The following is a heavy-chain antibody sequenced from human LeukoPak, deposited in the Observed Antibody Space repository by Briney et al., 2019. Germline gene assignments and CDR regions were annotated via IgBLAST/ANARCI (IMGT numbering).Heavy chain of an antibody. CDR3: ARDSYSGNYGDYYYYYMDV. J-gene: IGHJ6*03. CDR1: GFTFSGYS. Sequence: GGSLRLSCAASGFTFSGYSMNWVRQAPGKGLEWVSSITSSSTYIYYADSVKGRFTISRDNARNSLYLQMNSLRVEDTAVYYCARDSYSGNYGDYYYYYMDVWGKGTTVTISS. CDR2: ITSSSTYI. V-gene: IGHV3-21*01. D-gene: IGHD1-26*01.